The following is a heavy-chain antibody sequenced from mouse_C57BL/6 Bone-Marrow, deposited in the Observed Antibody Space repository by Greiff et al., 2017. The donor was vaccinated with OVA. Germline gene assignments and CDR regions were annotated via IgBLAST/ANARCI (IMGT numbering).Heavy chain of an antibody. D-gene: IGHD2-4*01. CDR1: GYTFTDYY. CDR3: ARRRGDYDGWDYYAMDY. CDR2: INPYNGGT. V-gene: IGHV1-19*01. J-gene: IGHJ4*01. Sequence: EVQLQQSGPVLVKPGASVKMSCKASGYTFTDYYMNWVKQSHGKSLEWIGVINPYNGGTSYNQKFKGKATLTVDKSSSTAYMELNRLTSEDSAVYYWARRRGDYDGWDYYAMDYWGQGTSVTVSS.